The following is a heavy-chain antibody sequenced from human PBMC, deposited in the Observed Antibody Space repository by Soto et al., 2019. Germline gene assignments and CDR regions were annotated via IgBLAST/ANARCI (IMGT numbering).Heavy chain of an antibody. CDR1: GYSFTSYG. CDR2: INTNNGNT. J-gene: IGHJ3*01. D-gene: IGHD2-15*01. Sequence: QVQLVQSGAVVKKPGASVKVSCKASGYSFTSYGIGWVRQAPGRGLEWMGWINTNNGNTNSAQRLQGRVTMTADTSTRTAYMVLRSLRFDDTAVYYCARDLLGSFDVWGQGTMVTISS. V-gene: IGHV1-18*01. CDR3: ARDLLGSFDV.